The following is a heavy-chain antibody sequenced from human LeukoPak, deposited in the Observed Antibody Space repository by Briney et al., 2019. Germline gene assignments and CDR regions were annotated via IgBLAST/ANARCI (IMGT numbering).Heavy chain of an antibody. D-gene: IGHD3-22*01. Sequence: GGSLRLSCAASGFTFSSYGMSWVRQAPGKGLEWVSAISGSGGSTYYADSVKGRFTISRDNSKNTLYLQMNSLRAEDTAVYYCARIHYDSSGYYYYYMDVWGKGTTVTVSS. CDR3: ARIHYDSSGYYYYYMDV. CDR2: ISGSGGST. CDR1: GFTFSSYG. V-gene: IGHV3-23*01. J-gene: IGHJ6*03.